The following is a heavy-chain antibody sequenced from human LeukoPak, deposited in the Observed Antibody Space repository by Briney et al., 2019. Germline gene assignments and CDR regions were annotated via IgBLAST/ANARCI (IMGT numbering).Heavy chain of an antibody. Sequence: SDTLSLTCTVSGGSIGSYYWSWIRQPAGKGLEWIGSIYHSGSTYYNPSLKSRVTISVDTSKNQFSLKLSSVTAADTAVYYCARHVYCSRTSCYYSEYFQHWGQGTLVTVSS. CDR1: GGSIGSYY. V-gene: IGHV4-59*08. CDR3: ARHVYCSRTSCYYSEYFQH. D-gene: IGHD2-2*01. J-gene: IGHJ1*01. CDR2: IYHSGST.